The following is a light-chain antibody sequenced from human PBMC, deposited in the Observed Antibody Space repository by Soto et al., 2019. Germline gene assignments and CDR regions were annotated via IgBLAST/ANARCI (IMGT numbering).Light chain of an antibody. Sequence: QMTQSPSTLSASVVDRVTIACRASQNINTCLAWYQQKPGTAPRLLIYDVSTLQRGVPPRFSGSGSGTEFTLTITSLQPDDSAIYYCQQYDGYFGPGTKV. J-gene: IGKJ3*01. V-gene: IGKV1-5*01. CDR3: QQYDGY. CDR2: DVS. CDR1: QNINTC.